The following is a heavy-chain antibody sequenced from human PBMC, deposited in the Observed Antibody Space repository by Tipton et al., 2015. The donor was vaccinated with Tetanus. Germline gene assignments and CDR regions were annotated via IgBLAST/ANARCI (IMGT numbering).Heavy chain of an antibody. CDR3: ARTARNWFDP. CDR1: RGSINSGTFY. V-gene: IGHV4-39*01. J-gene: IGHJ5*02. Sequence: TLSLTCTVSRGSINSGTFYWDWIRQPPGKGLEWIGNIYYNGNTLENPSLKGRVTLSLDKSKNQFSLNLTSVTAADTAVYYCARTARNWFDPWGQGILVTVSS. D-gene: IGHD2-21*02. CDR2: IYYNGNT.